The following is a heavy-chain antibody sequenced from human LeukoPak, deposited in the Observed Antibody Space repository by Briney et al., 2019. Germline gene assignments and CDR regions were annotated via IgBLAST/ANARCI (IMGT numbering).Heavy chain of an antibody. D-gene: IGHD3-22*01. CDR3: ARRYYYDSIGYPDWFDP. J-gene: IGHJ5*02. CDR2: IYPGDSDT. Sequence: GESLKISCKGSGYTFHSYWIGWVRQMPGKGLGWMGIIYPGDSDTRYSPSFQGQVTISVDRSISTAYLQWSSLKASDTAIYYCARRYYYDSIGYPDWFDPWGQGTLVTVSS. CDR1: GYTFHSYW. V-gene: IGHV5-51*01.